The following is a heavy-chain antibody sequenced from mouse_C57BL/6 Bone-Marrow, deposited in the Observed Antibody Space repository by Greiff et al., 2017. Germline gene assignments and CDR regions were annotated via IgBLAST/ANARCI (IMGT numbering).Heavy chain of an antibody. J-gene: IGHJ3*01. D-gene: IGHD1-1*01. V-gene: IGHV5-6*01. Sequence: EVNVVESGGDLVKPGGSLKLSCAASGFTFSSYGMSWVRQTPDKRLEWVATISSGGSYTYYTDSVKGRFTISRDNAKNTLYLQMSSLKSEDTAMYDCASYYYGSSGWGQGTLVTVSA. CDR1: GFTFSSYG. CDR2: ISSGGSYT. CDR3: ASYYYGSSG.